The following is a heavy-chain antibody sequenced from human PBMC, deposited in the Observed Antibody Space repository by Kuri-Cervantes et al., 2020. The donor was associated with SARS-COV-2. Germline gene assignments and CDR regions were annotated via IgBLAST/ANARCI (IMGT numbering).Heavy chain of an antibody. J-gene: IGHJ4*02. CDR3: ARDQRNANWDY. CDR1: GFTFSSYG. CDR2: IHGTRNII. V-gene: IGHV3-48*01. Sequence: GESLKISCAASGFTFSSYGMNWVRQAPGKGLEWVAYIHGTRNIIYYADSVKGRFTVSRDNARNSLFLQMSSLRAEDTALYYCARDQRNANWDYWGQGTLVTVSS. D-gene: IGHD2-2*01.